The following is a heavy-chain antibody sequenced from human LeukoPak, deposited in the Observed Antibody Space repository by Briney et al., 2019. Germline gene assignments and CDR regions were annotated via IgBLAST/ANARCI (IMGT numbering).Heavy chain of an antibody. Sequence: QTGGSLRLSCAASGFTFSTFAMIWVRQPPGKGLEWVSSIFPSGGEIHYADSVKGRFTIFRDNSKSTLTLQMNSLRAEDTAIYYCATYRQVLLPFESWGQGTLVTVSS. CDR2: IFPSGGEI. D-gene: IGHD2-8*02. CDR3: ATYRQVLLPFES. CDR1: GFTFSTFA. J-gene: IGHJ4*02. V-gene: IGHV3-23*01.